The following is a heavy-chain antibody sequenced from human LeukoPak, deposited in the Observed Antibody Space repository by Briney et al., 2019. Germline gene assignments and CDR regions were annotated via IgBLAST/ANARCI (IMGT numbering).Heavy chain of an antibody. CDR1: GFAFRSYW. Sequence: GGSLRLSCAASGFAFRSYWMTWVRQAPGKGLEWVANIRPDGSGKNYVDSVKGRFTISRDNANNALFLQMNSLRAEDTAVYYCAKDRVAAAGTGSGFDYWGQGTLVTVSS. V-gene: IGHV3-7*03. CDR3: AKDRVAAAGTGSGFDY. J-gene: IGHJ4*02. D-gene: IGHD6-13*01. CDR2: IRPDGSGK.